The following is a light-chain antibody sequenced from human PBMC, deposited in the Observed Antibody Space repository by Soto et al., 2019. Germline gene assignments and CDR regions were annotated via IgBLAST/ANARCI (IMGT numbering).Light chain of an antibody. Sequence: EIGLTQSPGTLSLSPGERATLSCRASQSVSSSYLAWYQQKPGQAPRRLIYGASSRATGIPDRFSGSGSGTDFTLTISRLEPEDFAVYYCQQYGGAFGPGTKVDIK. V-gene: IGKV3-20*01. CDR2: GAS. CDR1: QSVSSSY. CDR3: QQYGGA. J-gene: IGKJ3*01.